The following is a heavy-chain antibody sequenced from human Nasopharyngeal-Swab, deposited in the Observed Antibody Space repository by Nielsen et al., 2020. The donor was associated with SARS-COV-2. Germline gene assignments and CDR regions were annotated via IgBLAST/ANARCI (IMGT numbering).Heavy chain of an antibody. Sequence: SETLSLTCTVSGGSISSYYWSWIRQPPGKGLEWIGYIYYSGSTNYNPSLKSRVTISVDTSKNQFSLKLSSVTAADTAVYYCARTVGATPRGAFDIWGQGTMATVSS. V-gene: IGHV4-59*01. J-gene: IGHJ3*02. D-gene: IGHD1-26*01. CDR3: ARTVGATPRGAFDI. CDR2: IYYSGST. CDR1: GGSISSYY.